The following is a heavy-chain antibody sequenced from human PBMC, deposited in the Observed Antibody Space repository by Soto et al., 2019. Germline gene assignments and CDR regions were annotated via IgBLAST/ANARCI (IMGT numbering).Heavy chain of an antibody. J-gene: IGHJ4*02. CDR1: GFTFSSFT. CDR3: AREELDY. CDR2: ISRSSIYI. Sequence: PGGSLRLSCAASGFTFSSFTMHWVRQAPGKGLEWVASISRSSIYIYYSDSLKGRVTISRANAKNSLYLQMDSLRVEDTAIYYCAREELDYWGQGTLVTVSS. D-gene: IGHD1-1*01. V-gene: IGHV3-21*01.